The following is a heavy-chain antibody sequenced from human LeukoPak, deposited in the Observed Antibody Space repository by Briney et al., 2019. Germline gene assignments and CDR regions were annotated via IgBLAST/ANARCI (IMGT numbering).Heavy chain of an antibody. CDR1: GFTFSSYA. Sequence: HAGGSLRLSCAASGFTFSSYAMSWVRQAPGKGLEWVSAISGSGGSTYYADPVKGRFTISRDNSKNTLYLQMNSLRAEDTAVYYCAKDGYCSGGSCYSVDAFDIWGQGTMVTVSS. V-gene: IGHV3-23*01. D-gene: IGHD2-15*01. CDR2: ISGSGGST. CDR3: AKDGYCSGGSCYSVDAFDI. J-gene: IGHJ3*02.